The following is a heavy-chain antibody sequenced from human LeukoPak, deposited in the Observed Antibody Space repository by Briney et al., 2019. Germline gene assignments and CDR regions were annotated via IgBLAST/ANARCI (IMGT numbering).Heavy chain of an antibody. D-gene: IGHD6-6*01. V-gene: IGHV3-21*01. CDR3: AREGSSSLNY. Sequence: GGSLRLSCEGSGFTFSGYYMSWIRQAPGKGLEWVSSISSSSSYIYYADSVKGRFTISRDNAKNSLYLQMNSLRAEDTAVYYCAREGSSSLNYWGQGTLVTVSS. CDR2: ISSSSSYI. J-gene: IGHJ4*02. CDR1: GFTFSGYY.